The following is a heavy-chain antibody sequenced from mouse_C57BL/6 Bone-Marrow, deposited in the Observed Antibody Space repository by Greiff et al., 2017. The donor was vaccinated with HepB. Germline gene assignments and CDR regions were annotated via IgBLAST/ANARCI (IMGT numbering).Heavy chain of an antibody. Sequence: EVQRVESGPGLVKPSQSLSLACSVTGYSITSGYYWNWIRQFPGNKLEWMGYISYDGSNNYNPSLKNRISITRDTSKNQFFLKLNSVTTEDTATYYCARDGDYVAWFAYGGQGTLVTVSA. D-gene: IGHD2-4*01. CDR2: ISYDGSN. J-gene: IGHJ3*01. CDR3: ARDGDYVAWFAY. V-gene: IGHV3-6*01. CDR1: GYSITSGYY.